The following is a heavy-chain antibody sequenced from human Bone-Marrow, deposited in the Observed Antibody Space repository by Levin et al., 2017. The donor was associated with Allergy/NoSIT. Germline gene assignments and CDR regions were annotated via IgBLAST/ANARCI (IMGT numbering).Heavy chain of an antibody. CDR1: GGSISSYY. V-gene: IGHV4-59*01. J-gene: IGHJ4*02. Sequence: SETLSLTCTVSGGSISSYYWSWIRQPPGKGLEWIGYIFYSGTTNYNPSLKSRDTISVDTSKNQFSLKLSSVTAADTAVYYCARSSRDGYAYFDCWGQGTLVTVSS. D-gene: IGHD5-24*01. CDR3: ARSSRDGYAYFDC. CDR2: IFYSGTT.